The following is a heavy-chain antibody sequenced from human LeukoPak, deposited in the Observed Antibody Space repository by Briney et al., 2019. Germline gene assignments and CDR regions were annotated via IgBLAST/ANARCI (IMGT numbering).Heavy chain of an antibody. D-gene: IGHD5-12*01. J-gene: IGHJ4*02. CDR2: INPSGGST. V-gene: IGHV1-46*01. CDR1: GDTFTSYY. Sequence: GASVKVSCKASGDTFTSYYMNWVRQAPGQGLEWMGIINPSGGSTSYAQKFQGRVTMTRDTSTSTVYMELSSLRSEDTAVYYCARDLGTTIVATGKSLGYWGQGTLVTVSS. CDR3: ARDLGTTIVATGKSLGY.